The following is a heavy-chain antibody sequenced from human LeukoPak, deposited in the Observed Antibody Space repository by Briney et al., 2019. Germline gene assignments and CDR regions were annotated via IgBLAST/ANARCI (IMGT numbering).Heavy chain of an antibody. CDR3: AKRDFWSGQYYLDY. CDR2: ISGSGGST. V-gene: IGHV3-23*01. CDR1: GFTFSSYA. D-gene: IGHD3-3*01. J-gene: IGHJ4*02. Sequence: GGSLRLSCAASGFTFSSYAMSWVRQAPGKGLEWVSAISGSGGSTYYADSVKGRFTISRDNSKYTLYLQMNSLRAEDTAVYYCAKRDFWSGQYYLDYWGQGTLVTVSS.